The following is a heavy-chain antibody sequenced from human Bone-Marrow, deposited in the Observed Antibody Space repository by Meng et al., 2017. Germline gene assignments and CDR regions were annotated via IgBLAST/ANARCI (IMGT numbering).Heavy chain of an antibody. D-gene: IGHD5-12*01. V-gene: IGHV1-2*06. Sequence: VPLVQSAAEATKPVASATISCKPAGYTYTGYHINWVRHAPGQGLDWMGRINPNSGGTNYAQNFQGRVTMTRDTSISTVYMELSRLTSDDTAVYYCARDSTSAYADSWGQGTLVTVSS. CDR3: ARDSTSAYADS. J-gene: IGHJ4*02. CDR1: GYTYTGYH. CDR2: INPNSGGT.